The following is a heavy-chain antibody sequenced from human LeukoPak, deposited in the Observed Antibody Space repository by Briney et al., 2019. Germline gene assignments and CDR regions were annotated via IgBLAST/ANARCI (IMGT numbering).Heavy chain of an antibody. J-gene: IGHJ6*02. CDR3: ARDFRKGYGMDV. V-gene: IGHV3-21*01. CDR1: GFTFSSYS. CDR2: ISSSSSYI. Sequence: GGSLRLSCAASGFTFSSYSMNWVRQAPGKGLEWVSSISSSSSYIYYADSVKGRFTISRDNAKNSLYLQMNSLRAEDTAVYYCARDFRKGYGMDVWGQGTTITVSS.